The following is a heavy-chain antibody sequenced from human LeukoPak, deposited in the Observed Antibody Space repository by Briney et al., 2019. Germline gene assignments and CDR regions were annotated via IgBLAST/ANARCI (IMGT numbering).Heavy chain of an antibody. J-gene: IGHJ4*02. D-gene: IGHD3/OR15-3a*01. CDR3: ARDGLPFDF. V-gene: IGHV3-7*05. CDR2: IKQQGSER. CDR1: GFSFKSYW. Sequence: GGSLRLSCAASGFSFKSYWMSWVRQAPGKGLEWVANIKQQGSERYYVDSVRGRFTISRDDAKNSLYLQMNSLRAEHTAVYYCARDGLPFDFWGQGILVTVSS.